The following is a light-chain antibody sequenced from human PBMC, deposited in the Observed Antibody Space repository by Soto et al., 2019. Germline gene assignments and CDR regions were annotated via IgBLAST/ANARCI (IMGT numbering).Light chain of an antibody. Sequence: EIVLTQSPVILSVSPGESATLSCRASQGVTRNLAWYQQIPGQAPRLLVYHASVRATGIPARFSGSGSGTEFGLTISNLQSEDFAVHFCQQYNDWPPITFGQGTRLEIK. CDR2: HAS. J-gene: IGKJ5*01. CDR3: QQYNDWPPIT. V-gene: IGKV3-15*01. CDR1: QGVTRN.